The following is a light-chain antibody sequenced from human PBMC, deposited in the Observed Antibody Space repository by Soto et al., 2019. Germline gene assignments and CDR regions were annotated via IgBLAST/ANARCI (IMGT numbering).Light chain of an antibody. CDR3: VLYMGSGIGV. V-gene: IGLV8-61*01. Sequence: VVTQEPSFSVSPGGTVTLTCGLSSGSVSTNYYPSWYQQTPGQAPRTLIYSTNTRSSGVPDRFSGSILGNKAALTITGAQADDESDYYCVLYMGSGIGVFGGGTKVTVL. CDR1: SGSVSTNYY. CDR2: STN. J-gene: IGLJ3*02.